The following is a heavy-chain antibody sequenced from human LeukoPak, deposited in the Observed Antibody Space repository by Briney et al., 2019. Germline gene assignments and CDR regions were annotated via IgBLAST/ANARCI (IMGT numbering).Heavy chain of an antibody. J-gene: IGHJ4*02. CDR1: GGSVSSGSYY. Sequence: SETLSLTCTVSGGSVSSGSYYWSWIRQPPGKGLEWIGYIYYSGSTNYNPSLKSRVTISVDTSKNQFSLKLSSVTAADTAVYYCARTQARLLHDYWGQGTLVTVSS. D-gene: IGHD2-15*01. V-gene: IGHV4-61*01. CDR3: ARTQARLLHDY. CDR2: IYYSGST.